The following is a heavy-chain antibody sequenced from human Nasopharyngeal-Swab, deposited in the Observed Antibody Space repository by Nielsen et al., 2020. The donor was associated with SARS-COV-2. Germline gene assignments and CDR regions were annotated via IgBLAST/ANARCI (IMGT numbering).Heavy chain of an antibody. J-gene: IGHJ4*02. V-gene: IGHV3-30*04. Sequence: GESLEISCAASGFTFSSYAMHWVRQAPGKGLEWVAVISYDGSNKYYADSVKGRFTISRDNSKNTLYLQMNSLRAEDTAVYYCARDLALRWPLYFDYWGQGTLVTVSS. D-gene: IGHD4-23*01. CDR1: GFTFSSYA. CDR2: ISYDGSNK. CDR3: ARDLALRWPLYFDY.